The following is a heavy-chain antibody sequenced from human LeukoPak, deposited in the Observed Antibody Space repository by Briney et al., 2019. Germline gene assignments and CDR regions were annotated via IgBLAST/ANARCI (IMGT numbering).Heavy chain of an antibody. CDR3: ARTFRESYYDFWSGYSTLDY. D-gene: IGHD3-3*01. CDR2: VNHSGST. Sequence: PSETLSLTCAVYGGSFSGYYWSWIRQPPGKGLEWIGEVNHSGSTNYNPSLKSRVTISVDTSKNQFSLKLSSVTAADTAVYYCARTFRESYYDFWSGYSTLDYWGQGTLVTVSS. CDR1: GGSFSGYY. V-gene: IGHV4-34*01. J-gene: IGHJ4*02.